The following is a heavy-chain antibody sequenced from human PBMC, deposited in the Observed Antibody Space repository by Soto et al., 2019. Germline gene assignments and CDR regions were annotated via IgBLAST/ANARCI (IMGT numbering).Heavy chain of an antibody. D-gene: IGHD2-2*01. CDR3: VIDLKSDTCTSRDD. CDR1: GYSFTRNG. J-gene: IGHJ6*01. Sequence: QVHLVQSGAELKKPGASVRVSCKASGYSFTRNGISWVRQAPGQGLEWMGWIGAKNGDTNYAQKFQGRVIMTTDTPTGSFYMELRRRRADGTAWYSWVIDLKSDTCTSRDDLRQGTPGTVSA. V-gene: IGHV1-18*01. CDR2: IGAKNGDT.